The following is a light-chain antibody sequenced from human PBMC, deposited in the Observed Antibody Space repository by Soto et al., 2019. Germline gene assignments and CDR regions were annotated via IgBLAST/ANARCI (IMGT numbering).Light chain of an antibody. Sequence: DIQMTQSPSTLSASVGYRVTITCRPSQSISSWLAWYQQKPGKAPKLLIYKASSLESGVPSRFSGSGSATEFTLTISSLQPDDFATYYCQQYNSYPWTFGQGTKVDIK. CDR3: QQYNSYPWT. CDR2: KAS. V-gene: IGKV1-5*03. J-gene: IGKJ1*01. CDR1: QSISSW.